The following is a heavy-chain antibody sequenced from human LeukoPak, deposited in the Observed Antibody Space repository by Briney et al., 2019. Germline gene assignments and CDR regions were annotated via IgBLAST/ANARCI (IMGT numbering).Heavy chain of an antibody. D-gene: IGHD6-19*01. CDR3: AKETGIAVAGTYYYYMDV. J-gene: IGHJ6*03. V-gene: IGHV3-30*02. CDR2: IWYGGSNK. CDR1: GFTFSSYG. Sequence: GGSLRLSCAASGFTFSSYGMHWVRQAPGKGLEWVAVIWYGGSNKYYADSVKGRFTISRDNSKNTLYLQMNSLRAEDTAVYYCAKETGIAVAGTYYYYMDVWGKGTTVTVSS.